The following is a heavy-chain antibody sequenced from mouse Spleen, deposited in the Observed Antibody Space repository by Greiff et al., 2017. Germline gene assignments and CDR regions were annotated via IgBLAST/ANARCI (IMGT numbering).Heavy chain of an antibody. CDR3: ASSGPSYFDY. J-gene: IGHJ2*01. Sequence: QVQLQQSGAELARPGASVKMSCKASGYTFTSYTMHWVKQRPGQGLEWIGYINPSSGYTKYNQKFKDKATSTADKSSSTAYMQLSSLTSEDSAVYYCASSGPSYFDYWGQGTTLTVSS. V-gene: IGHV1-4*01. CDR1: GYTFTSYT. CDR2: INPSSGYT. D-gene: IGHD4-1*01.